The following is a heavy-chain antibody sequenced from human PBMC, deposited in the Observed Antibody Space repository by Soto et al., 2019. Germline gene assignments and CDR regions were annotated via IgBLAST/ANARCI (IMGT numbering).Heavy chain of an antibody. D-gene: IGHD3-10*01. CDR3: ATAHTLGGHAY. CDR2: ISSSGGTI. CDR1: GFTFSSYE. V-gene: IGHV3-48*03. Sequence: EVQLVESGGGLVQPGGSLRLSCAASGFTFSSYEMNWVCQAPGKGLEWVSYISSSGGTIYYADSVKGRFTISRDNAKNSLYLQMISLRADDTAVYYCATAHTLGGHAYWGQGTLVTVSS. J-gene: IGHJ4*02.